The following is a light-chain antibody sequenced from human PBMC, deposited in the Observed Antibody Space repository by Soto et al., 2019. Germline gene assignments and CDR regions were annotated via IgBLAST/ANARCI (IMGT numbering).Light chain of an antibody. CDR1: QDIRSS. J-gene: IGKJ4*01. CDR2: TVS. Sequence: DIQLTQSPSFLSASVGDRLTITCRASQDIRSSLAWCQQKPGKAPNLLIYTVSTLQSGITSRFSGSRSGTQFTLTISTLHPEEFATYHSQQSHSSPYSFGGGPKVEI. V-gene: IGKV1-9*01. CDR3: QQSHSSPYS.